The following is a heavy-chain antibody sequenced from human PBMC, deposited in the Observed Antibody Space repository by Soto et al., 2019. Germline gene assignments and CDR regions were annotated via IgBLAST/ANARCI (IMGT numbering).Heavy chain of an antibody. CDR1: GYTFTTDG. J-gene: IGHJ6*02. V-gene: IGHV1-18*04. D-gene: IGHD6-19*01. CDR3: AIDSRYTSGWYEGYNYGLDV. CDR2: TSTYYGNT. Sequence: ASVKVSCKTSGYTFTTDGINWVRQAPGQGFEWMAWTSTYYGNTNYAQKFQGRVTMTTDTSTYTAYMELRSLRSDDTALYFCAIDSRYTSGWYEGYNYGLDVWGQGTTGTVSS.